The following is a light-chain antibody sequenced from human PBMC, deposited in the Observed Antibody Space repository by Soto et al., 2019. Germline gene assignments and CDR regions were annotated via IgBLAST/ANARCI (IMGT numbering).Light chain of an antibody. J-gene: IGLJ2*01. CDR1: SSNIGAGYD. V-gene: IGLV1-40*01. Sequence: QSVLTQPPSLSGAPGQRVTISCTGSSSNIGAGYDVHWYQQLPGTAPKVLIYGNSHRPSGVPDRFSGSKSGTSASLAITGLQAEDEAYYYCQSYDSSLSGRVFGGGTQLTVL. CDR2: GNS. CDR3: QSYDSSLSGRV.